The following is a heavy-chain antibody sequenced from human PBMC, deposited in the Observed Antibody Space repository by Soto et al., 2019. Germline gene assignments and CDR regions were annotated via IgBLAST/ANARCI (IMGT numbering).Heavy chain of an antibody. CDR2: ILSDDADP. D-gene: IGHD1-7*01. CDR3: ARQGVSKNYFHASDI. Sequence: GSTLNDSCRAGGYSTTSYWIGWVRQTPVNSLEWMGIILSDDADPCYRPSLVGHFTISADRSTAAAFLHLRRLEASDTATYLCARQGVSKNYFHASDIWGQSTRGSVS. J-gene: IGHJ6*02. CDR1: GYSTTSYW. V-gene: IGHV5-51*01.